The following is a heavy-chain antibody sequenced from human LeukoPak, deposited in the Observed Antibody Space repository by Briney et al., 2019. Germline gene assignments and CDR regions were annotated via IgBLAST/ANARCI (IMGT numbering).Heavy chain of an antibody. Sequence: PGGSLRLSCAASGFTFSSYAMSWVRQAPGKGLEWVSAISGSGGSTYYADSVKGRFTISRDNSRNTLYLQMNSLRAEDTAVYYCAKADIVVVPAANFDYWGQGTLVTVSS. CDR1: GFTFSSYA. CDR3: AKADIVVVPAANFDY. J-gene: IGHJ4*02. D-gene: IGHD2-2*01. CDR2: ISGSGGST. V-gene: IGHV3-23*01.